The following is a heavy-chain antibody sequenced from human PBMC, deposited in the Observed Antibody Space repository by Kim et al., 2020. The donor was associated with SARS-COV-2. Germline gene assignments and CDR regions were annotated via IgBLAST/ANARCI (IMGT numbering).Heavy chain of an antibody. CDR2: ISSSSSTI. Sequence: GGSLRLSCAASGFTFSSYSMNWVRQAPGKGLEWVSYISSSSSTIYYVDSVKGRFTISRDNAKNSLYLQMNSLRDEDTAVYYCASNHLMVAPFDYWGQGTLVTVSS. CDR3: ASNHLMVAPFDY. V-gene: IGHV3-48*02. D-gene: IGHD2-15*01. J-gene: IGHJ4*02. CDR1: GFTFSSYS.